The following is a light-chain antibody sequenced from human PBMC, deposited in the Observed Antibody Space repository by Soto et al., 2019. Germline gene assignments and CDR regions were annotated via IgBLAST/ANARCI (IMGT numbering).Light chain of an antibody. Sequence: QLVLTQSPSASASLGASVKLTCTLSSGHSSYAIAWHQQQPEKGPRYLMKLNSDGSHSKGDGIPDRFSGSSSGAERYLTISCLQSEDEADYYCQTWGTEVFGGGTQLTVL. V-gene: IGLV4-69*01. CDR2: LNSDGSH. CDR3: QTWGTEV. CDR1: SGHSSYA. J-gene: IGLJ2*01.